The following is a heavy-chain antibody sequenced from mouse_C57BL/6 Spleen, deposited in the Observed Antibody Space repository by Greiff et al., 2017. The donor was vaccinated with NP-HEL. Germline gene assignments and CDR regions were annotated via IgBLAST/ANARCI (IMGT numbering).Heavy chain of an antibody. V-gene: IGHV1-82*01. CDR1: GYAFSSSW. CDR3: ARDYYPYFDY. D-gene: IGHD1-1*01. J-gene: IGHJ2*01. CDR2: IYPGDGDT. Sequence: LQESGPELVKPGASVKISCKASGYAFSSSWMNWVKQRPGKGLEWIGRIYPGDGDTNYNGKFKGKATLTADKSSSTAYMQRSSLTSEDSAVYFCARDYYPYFDYWGQGTTLTVSS.